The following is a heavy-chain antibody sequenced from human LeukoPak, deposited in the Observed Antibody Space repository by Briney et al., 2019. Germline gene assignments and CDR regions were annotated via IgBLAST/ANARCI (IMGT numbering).Heavy chain of an antibody. CDR2: ISYDGSNK. V-gene: IGHV3-30*03. J-gene: IGHJ4*02. D-gene: IGHD3-16*01. CDR1: GFTFSSYG. Sequence: GRSLRLSCAASGFTFSSYGMHWVRQAPGKGLEWVAVISYDGSNKYYADSVKGRFTISRDNSKNTLYLQMNSLRAEDTAVYYCAGDYALGYWGQGTLVTVSS. CDR3: AGDYALGY.